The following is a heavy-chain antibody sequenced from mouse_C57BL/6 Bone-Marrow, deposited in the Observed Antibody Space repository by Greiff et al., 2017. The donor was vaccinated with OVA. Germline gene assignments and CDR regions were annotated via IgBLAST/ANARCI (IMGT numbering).Heavy chain of an antibody. CDR2: IWGVGGT. V-gene: IGHV2-6*01. CDR3: ARANWDAMDY. Sequence: VQRVESGPGLVAPSQSLSITCTVSGFSLTSYGVDWVRQSPGKGLEWLGVIWGVGGTNYNSALKSRLSISKDNSKSQVFLIMNSLQTDYAAMYYCARANWDAMDYWGQGTSVTVSS. D-gene: IGHD4-1*01. CDR1: GFSLTSYG. J-gene: IGHJ4*01.